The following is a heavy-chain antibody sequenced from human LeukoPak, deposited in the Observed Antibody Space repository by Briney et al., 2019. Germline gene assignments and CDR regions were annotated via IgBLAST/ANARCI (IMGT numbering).Heavy chain of an antibody. V-gene: IGHV1-69*04. CDR3: ARPVQGPYYGSGSYYYKHY. CDR1: GGTFSSYA. D-gene: IGHD3-10*01. CDR2: IIPILGIA. Sequence: SVKVSCKASGGTFSSYAISWVRQAPGQGLEWMGRIIPILGIANYAQKFQGRVTITADKSTGTAYMELSSLRSEDTAVYYCARPVQGPYYGSGSYYYKHYWGQGTLVTVSS. J-gene: IGHJ4*02.